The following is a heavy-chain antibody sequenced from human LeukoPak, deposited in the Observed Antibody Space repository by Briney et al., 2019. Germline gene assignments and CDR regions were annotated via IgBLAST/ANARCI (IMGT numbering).Heavy chain of an antibody. D-gene: IGHD2-21*02. CDR2: IHYSEST. J-gene: IGHJ4*02. V-gene: IGHV4-31*03. CDR3: AGVTSSSVHFDY. Sequence: NPSQTLSLTCTVSGASICSGGYYWSWIRQHPGKGLEWIGYIHYSESTNYNPSLKSRLTMSIDTSKDQFSLNLSSVTAADTAVYYCAGVTSSSVHFDYWGQGTLVTVSS. CDR1: GASICSGGYY.